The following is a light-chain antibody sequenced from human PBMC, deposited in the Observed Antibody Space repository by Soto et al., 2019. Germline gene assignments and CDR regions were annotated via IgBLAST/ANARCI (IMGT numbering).Light chain of an antibody. CDR2: GAS. CDR3: QQYGTSLSWT. J-gene: IGKJ1*01. V-gene: IGKV3-20*01. Sequence: EIVLTQSPGTLSLSPGERATLSCRASQSVGSSYLAWYQQKPGQAPRLLIYGASSRATGIPDRFSGSGSGTDFTLTISRLGPEDFAVYYCQQYGTSLSWTFGQGTKVDIK. CDR1: QSVGSSY.